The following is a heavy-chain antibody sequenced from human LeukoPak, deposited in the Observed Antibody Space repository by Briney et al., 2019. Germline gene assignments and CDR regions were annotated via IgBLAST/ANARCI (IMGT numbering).Heavy chain of an antibody. CDR3: AKEDTFMGALVL. V-gene: IGHV3-30*02. D-gene: IGHD5-18*01. CDR1: GFTLSNYG. CDR2: IWYDGSNK. Sequence: GGSLRLACAASGFTLSNYGMHWVRQAPGKGLEWVAVIWYDGSNKYYADSVKGRFTISRDNSKNTLYLQMNSLRTEDTAVYYCAKEDTFMGALVLWGQGTLVTASS. J-gene: IGHJ4*02.